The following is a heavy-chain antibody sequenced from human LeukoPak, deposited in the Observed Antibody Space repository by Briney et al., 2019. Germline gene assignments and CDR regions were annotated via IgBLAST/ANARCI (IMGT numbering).Heavy chain of an antibody. Sequence: ASAKVSCKASGYTFNSYGISWVRQAPGQGLEWVGWISGYSGDTNYAQKIQGRVTMTTDTSTSTAYMELRSLRSDDTAVYYCARDAEITFGGTRGWFDPWGQGTLVIVSS. CDR3: ARDAEITFGGTRGWFDP. CDR1: GYTFNSYG. V-gene: IGHV1-18*01. J-gene: IGHJ5*02. D-gene: IGHD3-16*01. CDR2: ISGYSGDT.